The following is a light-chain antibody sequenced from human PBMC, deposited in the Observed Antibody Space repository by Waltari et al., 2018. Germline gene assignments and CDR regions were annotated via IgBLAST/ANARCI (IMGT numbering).Light chain of an antibody. Sequence: EIVITQSPATLSVSPGERATLSCRASQSISTNLTWYQQKPGQAPRLLIYGASTRATGFPARFSGSGFGTEFTLTISSLRSEDFAVYYCQHYHNWPPITFGQGTRLEIK. CDR3: QHYHNWPPIT. V-gene: IGKV3-15*01. CDR2: GAS. CDR1: QSISTN. J-gene: IGKJ5*01.